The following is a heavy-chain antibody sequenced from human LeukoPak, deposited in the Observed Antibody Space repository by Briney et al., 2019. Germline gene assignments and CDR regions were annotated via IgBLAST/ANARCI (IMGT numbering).Heavy chain of an antibody. J-gene: IGHJ4*02. CDR3: ARGAAVAGTCQE. D-gene: IGHD6-19*01. CDR2: INPNSGGT. V-gene: IGHV1-2*02. Sequence: ASVKVSCKASGYTFTGYYIHWVRQAPGQGLEWMGWINPNSGGTNYAQKFQGRVTMTRDTSISTAYMELSRLRSDDTAVYYCARGAAVAGTCQEWGQGTLVTVSS. CDR1: GYTFTGYY.